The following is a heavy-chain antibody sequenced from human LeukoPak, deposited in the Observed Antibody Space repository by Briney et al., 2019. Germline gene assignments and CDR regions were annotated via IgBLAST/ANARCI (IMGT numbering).Heavy chain of an antibody. V-gene: IGHV1-46*01. CDR3: ARGAGGSRSYGYFDY. CDR1: GYTFTNYY. J-gene: IGHJ4*02. D-gene: IGHD3-10*01. CDR2: INPSSGTT. Sequence: ASVKVSCKASGYTFTNYYMHWVRQATGQGLEWMGIINPSSGTTNCAQKFQGRVTMTRDTSTSTVYMELSSLRSEDTAVYYCARGAGGSRSYGYFDYWGQGTLVTVSS.